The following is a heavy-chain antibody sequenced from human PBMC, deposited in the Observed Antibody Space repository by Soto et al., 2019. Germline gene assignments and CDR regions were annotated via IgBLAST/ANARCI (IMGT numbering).Heavy chain of an antibody. CDR1: GDSISSYN. J-gene: IGHJ6*02. CDR3: VRQGIGVLHGLVDV. D-gene: IGHD3-10*01. Sequence: QVQLQESGPGLVKPSETLSLTCTVSGDSISSYNLAWIRQPPGKGLEWMGYFRSGGGTSYNPSLKSRVAISADTAMKQFALRLSSVTAADTAVYYCVRQGIGVLHGLVDVWGQGTTVTVSS. V-gene: IGHV4-59*08. CDR2: FRSGGGT.